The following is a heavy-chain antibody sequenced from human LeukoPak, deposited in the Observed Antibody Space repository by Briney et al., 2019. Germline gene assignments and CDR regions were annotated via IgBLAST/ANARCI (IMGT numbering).Heavy chain of an antibody. V-gene: IGHV3-23*01. CDR2: ISASGGST. Sequence: GGSLRLSCAASGFTFSSYAMSWVRQAPGKGLEWVSAISASGGSTYHADSVKGRFTISRDNSKNTVNLQMNSLRGEDTAVYYCAKTPSLADGSGSYGDWGQGTLVTVSS. D-gene: IGHD3-10*01. CDR1: GFTFSSYA. J-gene: IGHJ4*02. CDR3: AKTPSLADGSGSYGD.